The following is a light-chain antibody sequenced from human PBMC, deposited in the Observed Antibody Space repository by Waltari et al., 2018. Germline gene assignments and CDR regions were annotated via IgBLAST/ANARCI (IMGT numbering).Light chain of an antibody. CDR2: EGN. Sequence: QSALTQPASVSGSPGQSISISCTGSRSDVGNFLLLPWYQQHPGKSPNVIIYEGNKRPSGLSDRFSGSKSGNTASLTISGLQPDDEADYYCCSYVGGTSWVFGGGTKLTVL. V-gene: IGLV2-23*01. CDR3: CSYVGGTSWV. J-gene: IGLJ3*02. CDR1: RSDVGNFLL.